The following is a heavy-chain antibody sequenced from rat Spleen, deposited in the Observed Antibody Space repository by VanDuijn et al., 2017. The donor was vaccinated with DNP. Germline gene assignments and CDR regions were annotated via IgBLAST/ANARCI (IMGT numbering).Heavy chain of an antibody. Sequence: EVQLVESGGGLVQPGRSLQLSCAASGFTFSDYYMAWVRQAPTKGLEWVAYIGSDGSSPYYGDSVKGRFTISRDNAKSTIYLQMNSLRSEDMATYYCIRWNSGHFDYWGQGVMVTVSS. CDR2: IGSDGSSP. J-gene: IGHJ2*01. CDR1: GFTFSDYY. D-gene: IGHD4-3*01. CDR3: IRWNSGHFDY. V-gene: IGHV5-22*01.